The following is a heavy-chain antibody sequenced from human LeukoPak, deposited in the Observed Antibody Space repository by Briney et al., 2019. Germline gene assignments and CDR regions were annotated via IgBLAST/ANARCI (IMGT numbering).Heavy chain of an antibody. CDR3: AARDIYSNYLFWFDP. D-gene: IGHD4-11*01. CDR2: IRYDGSNK. V-gene: IGHV3-30*02. CDR1: GFTFSSYG. J-gene: IGHJ5*02. Sequence: GGSLRLSCAASGFTFSSYGMHWVRQAPGKGLEWVAFIRYDGSNKYYADSVKGRFTISRDNSKTTLYLQMNSLRAEDTAVYYCAARDIYSNYLFWFDPWGQGTLVTVSS.